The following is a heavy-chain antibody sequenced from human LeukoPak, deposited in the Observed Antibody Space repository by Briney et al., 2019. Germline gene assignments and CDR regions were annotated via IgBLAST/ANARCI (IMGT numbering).Heavy chain of an antibody. CDR3: ARGAFEGDM. Sequence: SETLSLTCTVSGGSISSYYWSWIRQPAAKGLEWIGRIYTSWSTNYNPSLKSRVTMSVDTSKNQFSLKLSSVTAADTAVYYCARGAFEGDMWGQGTLVTVSS. CDR2: IYTSWST. CDR1: GGSISSYY. V-gene: IGHV4-4*07. D-gene: IGHD2-21*02. J-gene: IGHJ4*02.